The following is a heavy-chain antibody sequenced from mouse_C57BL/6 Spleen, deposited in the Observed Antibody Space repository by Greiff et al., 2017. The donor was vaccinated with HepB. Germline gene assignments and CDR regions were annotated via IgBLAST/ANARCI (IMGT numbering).Heavy chain of an antibody. D-gene: IGHD2-4*01. Sequence: DVMLVESGGGLVKPGGSLKLSCAASGFTFSDYGMHWVRQAPEKGLEWVAYISSGSSTIYYADTVKGRFTISRDNAKNTLFLQMTSLRSEDTAMYYWARSDYDGYYAMDYWGQGTSVTVSS. V-gene: IGHV5-17*01. CDR1: GFTFSDYG. CDR2: ISSGSSTI. CDR3: ARSDYDGYYAMDY. J-gene: IGHJ4*01.